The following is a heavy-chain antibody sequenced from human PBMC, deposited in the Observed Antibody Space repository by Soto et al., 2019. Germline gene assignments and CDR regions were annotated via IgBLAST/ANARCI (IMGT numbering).Heavy chain of an antibody. J-gene: IGHJ4*02. V-gene: IGHV3-23*01. CDR3: AKVISVATILNK. CDR1: GFSFSTYA. CDR2: ISNTGGST. Sequence: EVQLLESGGGLVQPGGSLRLSCAASGFSFSTYAMNWVRQAPGKGLEWVSGISNTGGSTHYTDSVKGRLTISRDNSKNTLYLQMNSLRAEDTAVFYCAKVISVATILNKWGQGILVTVSS. D-gene: IGHD5-12*01.